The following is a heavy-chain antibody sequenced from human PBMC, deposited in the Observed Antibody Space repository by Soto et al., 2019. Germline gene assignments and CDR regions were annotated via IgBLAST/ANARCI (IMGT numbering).Heavy chain of an antibody. V-gene: IGHV4-59*08. CDR1: GGSISSYY. J-gene: IGHJ6*02. D-gene: IGHD2-15*01. Sequence: QVQLQESGPGMVKPSETLSLTCTVSGGSISSYYWSWIRQPPGEGLEWIAYIYYSGSTNYNPSLKRRVTISVDTYKNQFSLKVSSVTPSDTAVYYCARHYDGGTGYYYYGMDVWGQGTTVTVSS. CDR3: ARHYDGGTGYYYYGMDV. CDR2: IYYSGST.